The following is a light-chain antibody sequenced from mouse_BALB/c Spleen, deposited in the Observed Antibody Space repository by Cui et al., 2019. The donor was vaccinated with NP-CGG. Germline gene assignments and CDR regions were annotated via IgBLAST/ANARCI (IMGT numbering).Light chain of an antibody. CDR2: GTN. J-gene: IGLJ1*01. CDR3: ALWYGNHWV. Sequence: QAVVTQESALTTSPGETVTLTCHSSTGAVTTSNYANWVQEKPDHLFTGLIGGTNNRAPGVPARFSGSLIGDKAALTITGTQTEDEAIYFCALWYGNHWVFGGGTKLTVL. V-gene: IGLV1*01. CDR1: TGAVTTSNY.